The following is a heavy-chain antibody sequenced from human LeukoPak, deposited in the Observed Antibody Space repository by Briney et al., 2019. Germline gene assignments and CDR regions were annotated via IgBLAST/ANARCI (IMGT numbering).Heavy chain of an antibody. CDR2: INPNSGGT. CDR3: TRVGSSSWQLFDY. V-gene: IGHV1-2*02. Sequence: ASVKVSCKASGYTFTSYYMHWVRQAPGQGLEWMGWINPNSGGTDYAQKFQGRVTMTRDTSISTAYMELSRLRSDDTAVYYCTRVGSSSWQLFDYWGQGTLVTVSS. J-gene: IGHJ4*02. D-gene: IGHD6-13*01. CDR1: GYTFTSYY.